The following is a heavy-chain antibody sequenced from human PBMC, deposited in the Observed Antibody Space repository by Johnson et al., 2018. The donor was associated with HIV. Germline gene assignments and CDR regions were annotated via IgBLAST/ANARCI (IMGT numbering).Heavy chain of an antibody. V-gene: IGHV3-30*02. CDR2: IPNDGSNE. CDR1: GFTFSRYG. CDR3: AREALLWFGENGAFDI. D-gene: IGHD3-10*01. Sequence: QVQLVESGGGVVQPGGSLRLSCVASGFTFSRYGMHWVRQAPGKGLEWVAFIPNDGSNEYYADSVKGRFTISRDNSENTLYLQMNSLRAEDTAVYYCAREALLWFGENGAFDIWGQGTMVTVSS. J-gene: IGHJ3*02.